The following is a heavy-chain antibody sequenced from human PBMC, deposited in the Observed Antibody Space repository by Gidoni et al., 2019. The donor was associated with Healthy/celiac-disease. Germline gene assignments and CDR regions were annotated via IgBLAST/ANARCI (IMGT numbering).Heavy chain of an antibody. V-gene: IGHV1-3*01. CDR3: AREQSPWGSYHPNWFDP. D-gene: IGHD3-16*02. Sequence: KFQGRVTITRDTSASTAYMELSSLRSEDTAVYYCAREQSPWGSYHPNWFDPWGQGTLVTVSS. J-gene: IGHJ5*02.